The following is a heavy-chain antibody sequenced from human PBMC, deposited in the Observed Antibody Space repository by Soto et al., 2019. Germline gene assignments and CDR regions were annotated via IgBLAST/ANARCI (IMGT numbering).Heavy chain of an antibody. V-gene: IGHV5-51*01. Sequence: GESLKISCKGSGYSFTSYWIGWVRQMPGKGLEWMGIIYPGDSDTRYSPSFQGQVTISADKSISTAYLQWSSLKASDTAMYYCARDSSSWQSYYYYGMDVWGQGTTVTVSS. J-gene: IGHJ6*02. CDR2: IYPGDSDT. CDR1: GYSFTSYW. D-gene: IGHD6-13*01. CDR3: ARDSSSWQSYYYYGMDV.